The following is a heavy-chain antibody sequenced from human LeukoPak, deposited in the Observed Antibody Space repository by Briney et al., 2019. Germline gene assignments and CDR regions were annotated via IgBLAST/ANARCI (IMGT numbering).Heavy chain of an antibody. Sequence: PGGSLRLSCAASGFTFSSYWMSWVRQAPGKGLEWVSAISGSGGSTYYADSVKGRFTISRDNSKNTLYLQMNSLRAEDTAVYYCAKTLSYYYDSSGYGAFDIWGQGTMVTVSS. CDR1: GFTFSSYW. CDR2: ISGSGGST. D-gene: IGHD3-22*01. J-gene: IGHJ3*02. CDR3: AKTLSYYYDSSGYGAFDI. V-gene: IGHV3-23*01.